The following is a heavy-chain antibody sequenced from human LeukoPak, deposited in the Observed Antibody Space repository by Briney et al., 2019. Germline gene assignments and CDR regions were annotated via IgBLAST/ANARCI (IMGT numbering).Heavy chain of an antibody. D-gene: IGHD3-9*01. CDR3: ARRGSDILTGRDAFDI. J-gene: IGHJ3*02. Sequence: GGSLRLSCAASGFTFSSYSMNWVRQAPGKGLEWVSSISSSSGYIYYADSVKGRFTISRDNAKNSLYLQMNSLRAEDTAVYYCARRGSDILTGRDAFDIWGQGTMVTVPS. CDR2: ISSSSGYI. V-gene: IGHV3-21*01. CDR1: GFTFSSYS.